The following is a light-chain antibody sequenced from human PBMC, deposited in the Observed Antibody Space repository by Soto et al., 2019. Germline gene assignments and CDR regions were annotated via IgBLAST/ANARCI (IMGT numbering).Light chain of an antibody. V-gene: IGKV3-20*01. CDR2: GAS. CDR1: QSVSSSY. CDR3: QQYGGSFT. J-gene: IGKJ3*01. Sequence: EIVLTQSPCTLSLSPGERATLSCRASQSVSSSYLAWYQQKPGQAPRLLIYGASSRATGIPDRFSGSGSGTDFTLSISRLEPEDFAVYYCQQYGGSFTFGPRTKVDIK.